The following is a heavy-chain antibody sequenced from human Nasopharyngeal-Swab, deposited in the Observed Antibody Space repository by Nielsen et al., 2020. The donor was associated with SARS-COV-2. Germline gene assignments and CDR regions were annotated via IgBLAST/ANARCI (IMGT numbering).Heavy chain of an antibody. D-gene: IGHD3-16*02. CDR2: INHSGST. CDR1: GGSISSYY. Sequence: SETLSLTCTVSGGSISSYYWSWIRQPPGKGLEWIGEINHSGSTNYNPSLKSRVTISVDTSKNQFSLKLSSVTAADTAVYYCARAHYDYVWGTYRDYWGQGTLVTVSS. J-gene: IGHJ4*02. V-gene: IGHV4-34*01. CDR3: ARAHYDYVWGTYRDY.